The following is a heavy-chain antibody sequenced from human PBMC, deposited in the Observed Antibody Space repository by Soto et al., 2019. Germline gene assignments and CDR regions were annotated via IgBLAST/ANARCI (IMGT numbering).Heavy chain of an antibody. Sequence: GSLRLSCVASGFSFDNYGMSWVRQAPGKGLEWVSAIKSDGSSTYYAASVKDRFTISRDNSKNTLYLQLNSLRAEDTAVYYCAQLGLMTFSHKHYFNHWGRGT. V-gene: IGHV3-23*01. CDR2: IKSDGSST. D-gene: IGHD3-16*01. CDR1: GFSFDNYG. CDR3: AQLGLMTFSHKHYFNH. J-gene: IGHJ4*02.